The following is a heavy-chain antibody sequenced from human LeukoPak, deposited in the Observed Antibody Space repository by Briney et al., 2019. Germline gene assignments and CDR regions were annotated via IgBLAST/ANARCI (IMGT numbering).Heavy chain of an antibody. CDR3: AKSQSSGYYYWDY. CDR1: GFTFSSKA. D-gene: IGHD3-22*01. Sequence: GGSLRLSCAASGFTFSSKAMSWVRQAPGKGLEWVSRIGGSGGGADYADSVKGRFTISRDNSRNTLYLQMNSLRAEDTAVYYCAKSQSSGYYYWDYWGQGTLVTVSS. V-gene: IGHV3-23*01. CDR2: IGGSGGGA. J-gene: IGHJ4*02.